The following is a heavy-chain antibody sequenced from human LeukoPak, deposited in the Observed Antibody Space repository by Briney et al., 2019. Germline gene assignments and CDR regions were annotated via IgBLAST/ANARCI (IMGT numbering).Heavy chain of an antibody. CDR2: ISDNGVGT. Sequence: GSLRLSCEVSGITFSTSVMHWVRQGPGKGLEYVSGISDNGVGTYYASSVKGRFTISRGNSKNTLYLQMDSLKDEDMAMYYCAREGHSSGYCGAFDIWGPGTMVTVSS. V-gene: IGHV3-64*01. CDR1: GITFSTSV. D-gene: IGHD3-22*01. J-gene: IGHJ3*02. CDR3: AREGHSSGYCGAFDI.